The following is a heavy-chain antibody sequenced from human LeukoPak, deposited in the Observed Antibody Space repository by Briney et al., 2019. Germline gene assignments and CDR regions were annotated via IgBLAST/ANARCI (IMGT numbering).Heavy chain of an antibody. J-gene: IGHJ4*02. CDR2: IIPIFGTA. Sequence: GSSVKVSCKASGGTFSSYAISWVRQAPGQGLEWMGGIIPIFGTANYAQKFQDRVTITTDESTSTAYMELSSLRSEDTAVYYCARDGPYYYDSSGYFPGGPFDYWGQGTLVTVSS. CDR1: GGTFSSYA. V-gene: IGHV1-69*05. D-gene: IGHD3-22*01. CDR3: ARDGPYYYDSSGYFPGGPFDY.